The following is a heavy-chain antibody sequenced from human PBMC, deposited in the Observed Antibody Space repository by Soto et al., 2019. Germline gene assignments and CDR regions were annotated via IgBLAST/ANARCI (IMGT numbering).Heavy chain of an antibody. CDR1: GGTFSSYA. CDR2: IIPIFGTA. V-gene: IGHV1-69*13. J-gene: IGHJ3*02. Sequence: GASVKVSWKASGGTFSSYAISWVRQAPGQGLEWMGGIIPIFGTANYAQKFQGRVTITADESTSTAYMELSSLRSEDTAVYYCATKGSAYCGGDCYSATDAFDIWGQGTMVTVSS. D-gene: IGHD2-21*02. CDR3: ATKGSAYCGGDCYSATDAFDI.